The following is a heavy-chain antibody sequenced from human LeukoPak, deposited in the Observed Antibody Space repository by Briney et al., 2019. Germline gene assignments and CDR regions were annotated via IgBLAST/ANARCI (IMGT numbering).Heavy chain of an antibody. J-gene: IGHJ4*02. V-gene: IGHV1-18*01. CDR2: ISAYNGNT. CDR1: GYTFTSYG. Sequence: GASVKVSCKASGYTFTSYGISWVRQAPGQGLEWMGWISAYNGNTNYAQKLQGRVTMTTDTSTSTAYMELRSLRSDGTAVYYCASQLYYYDSSGYSPALDYWGQGTLVTVSS. D-gene: IGHD3-22*01. CDR3: ASQLYYYDSSGYSPALDY.